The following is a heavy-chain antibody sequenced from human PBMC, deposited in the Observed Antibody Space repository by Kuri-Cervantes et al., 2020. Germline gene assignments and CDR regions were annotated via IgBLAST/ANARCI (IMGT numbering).Heavy chain of an antibody. J-gene: IGHJ3*02. CDR2: ISAYNGNT. D-gene: IGHD3-16*01. V-gene: IGHV1-18*01. CDR1: GYTFTSYG. CDR3: ARDYPGDHDAFDI. Sequence: ASVKVSCKASGYTFTSYGISWMRQAPGQGLEWMGWISAYNGNTNYAQNAQGRVIMTTDTSTSTVYMELRSLISDDTAVYFCARDYPGDHDAFDIWGQGTMVTVSS.